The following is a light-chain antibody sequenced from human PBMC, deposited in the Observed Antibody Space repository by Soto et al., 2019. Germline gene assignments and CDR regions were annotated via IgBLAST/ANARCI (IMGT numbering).Light chain of an antibody. J-gene: IGLJ3*02. CDR1: KSNIGSYS. Sequence: VLTQPPSASGTPGQRVTISCSGSKSNIGSYSVNWYQQFPGAAPKLLIFSNNQRPSGVPDRFSGSKSGTSASLAISGLQSEHGADYYCASWDDSLNGWVFGGGTKVTVL. V-gene: IGLV1-44*01. CDR3: ASWDDSLNGWV. CDR2: SNN.